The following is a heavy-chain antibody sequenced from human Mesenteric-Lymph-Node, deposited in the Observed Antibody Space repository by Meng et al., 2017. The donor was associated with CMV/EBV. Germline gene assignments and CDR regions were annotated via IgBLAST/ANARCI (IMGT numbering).Heavy chain of an antibody. CDR2: ISFDGSDK. J-gene: IGHJ4*02. D-gene: IGHD6-19*01. Sequence: LSLTCAASGFTFSSYGMHWVRQAPGKGLEWVAFISFDGSDKYSADSVKGRFTISRDNSKNTLSLQLNNLRADDTAVYYCAKESGWFDWGQGTLVTVSS. CDR3: AKESGWFD. CDR1: GFTFSSYG. V-gene: IGHV3-30*02.